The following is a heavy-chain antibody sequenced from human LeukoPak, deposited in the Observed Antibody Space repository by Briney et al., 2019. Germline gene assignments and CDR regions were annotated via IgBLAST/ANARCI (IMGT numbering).Heavy chain of an antibody. Sequence: SETLSLTCAVSGYSISSGYYWGWIRQPPGKGLEWIGSIYHSGSTYYNPSLKNRVTISVDTSKNQFSLKLSSVTAADTAVYYCARYSSSWDYWGQGTLVTVSS. V-gene: IGHV4-38-2*01. D-gene: IGHD6-13*01. CDR3: ARYSSSWDY. J-gene: IGHJ4*02. CDR1: GYSISSGYY. CDR2: IYHSGST.